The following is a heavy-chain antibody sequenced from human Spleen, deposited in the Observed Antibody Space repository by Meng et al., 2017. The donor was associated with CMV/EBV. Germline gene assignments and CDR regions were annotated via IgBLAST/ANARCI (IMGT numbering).Heavy chain of an antibody. CDR2: IIPIFGTA. D-gene: IGHD6-25*01. Sequence: SVKVSCKASGGTFSSYAISWVRQAPGQGLEWMGRIIPIFGTANYAQKFQARVTFTADKSTSTAYMELSSLRSEDTAAFYCARHSGWDSSGYDYWGQGTLVTVSS. CDR1: GGTFSSYA. V-gene: IGHV1-69*06. CDR3: ARHSGWDSSGYDY. J-gene: IGHJ4*02.